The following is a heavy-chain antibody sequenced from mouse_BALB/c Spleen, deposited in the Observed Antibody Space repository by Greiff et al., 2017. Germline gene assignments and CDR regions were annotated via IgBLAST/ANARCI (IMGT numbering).Heavy chain of an antibody. V-gene: IGHV3-6*02. J-gene: IGHJ4*01. Sequence: ESGPGLVKPSQSLSLTCSVTGYSITSGYYWNWIRQFPGNKLEWMGYISYDGSNNYNPSLKNRISITRDTSKNQFFLKLNSVTTEDTATYYCARRRYPYAMDYWGQGTAVTVSA. CDR1: GYSITSGYY. D-gene: IGHD2-14*01. CDR2: ISYDGSN. CDR3: ARRRYPYAMDY.